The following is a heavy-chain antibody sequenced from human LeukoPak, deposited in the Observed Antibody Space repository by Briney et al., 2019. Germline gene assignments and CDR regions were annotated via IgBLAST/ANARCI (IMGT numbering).Heavy chain of an antibody. D-gene: IGHD2-2*01. Sequence: GGSLRLSCAASGFSFSRYAMGWVREAPGKGLEWVSSISSSRSYIYYADSVKGRFTICRDNAKKSLYLQMNSLSAEDTAVYYCARDRGYCSSTSCYSDSSAFDIWGQGTMVTVSS. CDR1: GFSFSRYA. CDR3: ARDRGYCSSTSCYSDSSAFDI. CDR2: ISSSRSYI. V-gene: IGHV3-21*01. J-gene: IGHJ3*02.